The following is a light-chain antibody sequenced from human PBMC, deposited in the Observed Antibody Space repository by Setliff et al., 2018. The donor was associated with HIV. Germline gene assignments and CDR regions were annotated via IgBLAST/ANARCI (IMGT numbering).Light chain of an antibody. CDR2: HAS. J-gene: IGKJ1*01. Sequence: EIVLTQSPATLSLSPGDRATLSCRASQLVSSRFLAWYQQHPGQAPRLLIYHASNRATGIPDRFSGSGSRTDFTLTINKLEPEDFAVYYCQQYGTSPQTFGQGTKVDIK. CDR1: QLVSSRF. V-gene: IGKV3-20*01. CDR3: QQYGTSPQT.